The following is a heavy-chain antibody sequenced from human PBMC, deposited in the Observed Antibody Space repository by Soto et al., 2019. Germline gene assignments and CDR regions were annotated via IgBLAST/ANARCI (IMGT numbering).Heavy chain of an antibody. CDR2: IYYSGST. D-gene: IGHD3-22*01. CDR1: GGSISSYY. V-gene: IGHV4-59*01. J-gene: IGHJ2*01. CDR3: ASMYYYDSSGLWYFDL. Sequence: NLPETRSITCTVSGGSISSYYWSWIRQPPGKGLEWIGYIYYSGSTNYNPSLKSRVTISVDTSKNQFSLKLSSVTAADTAVYYCASMYYYDSSGLWYFDLWGRGTLVTVSS.